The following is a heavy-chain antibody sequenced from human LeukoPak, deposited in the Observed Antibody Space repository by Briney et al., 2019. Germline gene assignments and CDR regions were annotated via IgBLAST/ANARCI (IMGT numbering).Heavy chain of an antibody. V-gene: IGHV3-43*02. D-gene: IGHD6-19*01. CDR2: ISGDGGST. J-gene: IGHJ6*03. CDR3: ANGIQSSGWYRAYYYMDV. Sequence: GGSLRLSCAASGFTFDDYAMHWVRQAPGKGLEWVPLISGDGGSTYYADSVKGRFTTSRDNSKNSLYLQMNSLRTEDTALYYCANGIQSSGWYRAYYYMDVWGKGTTVTVSS. CDR1: GFTFDDYA.